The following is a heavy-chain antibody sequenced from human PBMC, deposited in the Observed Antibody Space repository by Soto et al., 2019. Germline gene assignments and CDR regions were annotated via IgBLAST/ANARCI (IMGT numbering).Heavy chain of an antibody. CDR1: GGSISSGGYY. D-gene: IGHD2-15*01. Sequence: SETLSLTGTVSGGSISSGGYYWSWIRQHPGKGLEWIGYIYYIGSTYYNPSLKSRVTISVDTSKNQFSLKLSSVTAADTAVYYCSRDYCSGGSCYEAAYYGMDVLGQRTTVAFS. CDR2: IYYIGST. CDR3: SRDYCSGGSCYEAAYYGMDV. J-gene: IGHJ6*02. V-gene: IGHV4-31*03.